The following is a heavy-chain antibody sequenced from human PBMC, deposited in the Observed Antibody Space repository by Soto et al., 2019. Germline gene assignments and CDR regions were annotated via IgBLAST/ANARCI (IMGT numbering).Heavy chain of an antibody. CDR2: TNAGNGNT. CDR3: ARDGPRVEGYYGMDV. CDR1: GYTFTTYS. D-gene: IGHD3-22*01. V-gene: IGHV1-3*01. J-gene: IGHJ6*02. Sequence: QVQLVQSGAEVKKPGASVKVSCKASGYTFTTYSMHWVRQAPGQRPEWMAWTNAGNGNTKYSQKFQGRLTITRDTAASTAYMELSSLRSEDTAVNYCARDGPRVEGYYGMDVWCQGTTVTVSS.